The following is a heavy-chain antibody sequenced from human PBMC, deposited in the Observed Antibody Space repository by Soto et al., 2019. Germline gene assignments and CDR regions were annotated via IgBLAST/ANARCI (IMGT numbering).Heavy chain of an antibody. CDR2: IIPMFGTA. CDR3: XXXXXLWLRRINNGYSG. Sequence: QVQLVQSGAEVKKPESSVKVSCKAPGGTFSTYAISWVRQAPGQGLEWMGGIIPMFGTANYAQRFQDRVTITADEXXXXXXXXXXXXXXXXXXXXXXXXXXXLWLRRINNGYSGWGQGTLVTVSS. V-gene: IGHV1-69*12. D-gene: IGHD5-12*01. J-gene: IGHJ4*02. CDR1: GGTFSTYA.